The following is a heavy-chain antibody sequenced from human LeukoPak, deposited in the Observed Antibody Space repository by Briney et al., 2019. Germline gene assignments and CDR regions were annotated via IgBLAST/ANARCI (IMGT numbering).Heavy chain of an antibody. CDR1: GGSFSGYY. D-gene: IGHD3-9*01. CDR2: INHSGST. J-gene: IGHJ5*02. V-gene: IGHV4-34*01. Sequence: SETLSLTCAVYGGSFSGYYWSWIRQPPGKGLEWNGEINHSGSTNYNPSLTSRVTVSVDTSKNQFSLKLSSVTAADTAVYYLSRGLTVDPWGQGTLVTVSS. CDR3: SRGLTVDP.